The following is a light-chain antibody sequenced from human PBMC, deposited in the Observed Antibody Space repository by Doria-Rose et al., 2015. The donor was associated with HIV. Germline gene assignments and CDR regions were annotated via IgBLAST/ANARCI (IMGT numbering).Light chain of an antibody. Sequence: DIVLTQSSGTLSLSPGERATLSCRASQRVKSSYLAWYQQKPGQAPRLLIYDASTRATGIPDRFSGSGSGTDFTLTISRLEPEGAAVYYCQQYGTSRGTFGQGTRLEIK. CDR2: DAS. J-gene: IGKJ5*01. CDR3: QQYGTSRGT. V-gene: IGKV3-20*01. CDR1: QRVKSSY.